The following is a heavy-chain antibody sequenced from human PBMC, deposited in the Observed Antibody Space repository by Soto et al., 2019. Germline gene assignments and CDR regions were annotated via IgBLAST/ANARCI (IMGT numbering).Heavy chain of an antibody. D-gene: IGHD1-1*01. V-gene: IGHV4-31*03. Sequence: SETLSLTCSVAGGSISTVGHYWTWIRQPPGKGLEWIGSIYHTGSTYYSKSLRSRLTMSVDTSKSQFSLRLSSVTAADTAVYYCARATGTLRSRNCDYWGQGSLVTVSS. CDR2: IYHTGST. CDR3: ARATGTLRSRNCDY. J-gene: IGHJ4*02. CDR1: GGSISTVGHY.